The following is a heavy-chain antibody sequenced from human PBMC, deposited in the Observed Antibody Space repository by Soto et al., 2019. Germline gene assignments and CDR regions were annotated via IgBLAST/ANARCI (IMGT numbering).Heavy chain of an antibody. V-gene: IGHV1-8*01. CDR2: MNPNSGNT. CDR1: GYTFTSYD. D-gene: IGHD2-2*01. Sequence: QVQLVQSGAEVKKPGASVKVSCKASGYTFTSYDINWVRQATGQGLEWMGWMNPNSGNTGYAQKFQGRVTMTRNTSISTAYMELSSLRSEDTAVYYCARGVVVPATLNYYYYYMDVWGKGTMVTVSS. J-gene: IGHJ6*03. CDR3: ARGVVVPATLNYYYYYMDV.